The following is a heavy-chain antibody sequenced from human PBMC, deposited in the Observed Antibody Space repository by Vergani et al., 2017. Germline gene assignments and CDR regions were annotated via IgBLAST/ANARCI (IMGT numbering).Heavy chain of an antibody. Sequence: EVQLVESGGGLIQPGGSLRLSCAASGFTVSSNYMSWVRQAPGKGLEWVSVIYSCGSTYYADSVKGRFTISRDNSKNTLYLQMNSLRAEDTAVYYCAADSGYDSLSYYYGMDVWGQGTAVTVSS. CDR3: AADSGYDSLSYYYGMDV. CDR2: IYSCGST. V-gene: IGHV3-66*03. CDR1: GFTVSSNY. J-gene: IGHJ6*02. D-gene: IGHD5-12*01.